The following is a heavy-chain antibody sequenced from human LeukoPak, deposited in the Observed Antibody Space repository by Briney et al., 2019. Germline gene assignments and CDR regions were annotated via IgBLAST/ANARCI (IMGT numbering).Heavy chain of an antibody. Sequence: SQTLSLTCTVSGGSISSDDYYWSWIRQPPGKGLEWIGYISYTGTTYDTPSLRSRVTISIDTSKKQFSLKVSSVTAADTAVYYCARASPSRYFDYWGQGTLVTVSS. CDR3: ARASPSRYFDY. CDR1: GGSISSDDYY. CDR2: ISYTGTT. J-gene: IGHJ4*02. V-gene: IGHV4-30-4*01.